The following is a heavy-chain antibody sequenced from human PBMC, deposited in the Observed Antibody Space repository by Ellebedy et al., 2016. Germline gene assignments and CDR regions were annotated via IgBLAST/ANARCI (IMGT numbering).Heavy chain of an antibody. V-gene: IGHV3-7*03. CDR3: AKGSGWLCDY. CDR1: GSTFSTFW. D-gene: IGHD2-21*01. Sequence: GGSLRLSCAASGSTFSTFWMTWFRQAPGKGLEWVASIKQDGSQTDYVDSVKGRFTISRDNARNSLYLQMNSLRAEDTAMYYCAKGSGWLCDYWGQGILVTVSS. CDR2: IKQDGSQT. J-gene: IGHJ4*02.